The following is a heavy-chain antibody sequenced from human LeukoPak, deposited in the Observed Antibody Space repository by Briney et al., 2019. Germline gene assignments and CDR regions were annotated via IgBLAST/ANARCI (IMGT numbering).Heavy chain of an antibody. V-gene: IGHV1-2*02. CDR2: INPNSGGT. CDR1: GYTFTGYY. J-gene: IGHJ3*02. CDR3: AGGSLGGSWYFDDAFDI. D-gene: IGHD2-15*01. Sequence: ASVKVSCKASGYTFTGYYMHWVRQAPGQGLEWMGWINPNSGGTNYAQKFQGRVTMTRDTSISTAYMELSRLRSDDTAVYYCAGGSLGGSWYFDDAFDIWGQGTMVTVSS.